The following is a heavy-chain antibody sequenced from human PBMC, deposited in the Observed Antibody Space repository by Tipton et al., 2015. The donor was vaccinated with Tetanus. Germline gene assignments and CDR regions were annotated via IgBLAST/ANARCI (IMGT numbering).Heavy chain of an antibody. Sequence: GSLRLSCAASGFTLSSYWMHWVRQAPGKGLVWVSRIDINGATTSYADSVTGRFTISRDNAQNILYLQMNSLRVDDTAVYYCARAPHSKYYSSDGHSHAWDDAYDVWGQGAMVTVSS. CDR3: ARAPHSKYYSSDGHSHAWDDAYDV. CDR1: GFTLSSYW. CDR2: IDINGATT. D-gene: IGHD3-16*01. V-gene: IGHV3-74*01. J-gene: IGHJ3*01.